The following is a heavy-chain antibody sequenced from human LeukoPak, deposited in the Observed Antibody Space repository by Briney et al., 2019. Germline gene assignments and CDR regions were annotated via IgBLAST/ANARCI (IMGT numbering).Heavy chain of an antibody. Sequence: GESLKISCKGSGYSFTSYWIGWVRQMPGKGLEWMGIIYPGDSDTRYSPSFQGKVTISADKSISTAYLQWSSLKASDTAMYYCARRYDSSGYCLDYWGQGTLVTVSS. CDR1: GYSFTSYW. V-gene: IGHV5-51*01. CDR2: IYPGDSDT. J-gene: IGHJ4*02. D-gene: IGHD3-22*01. CDR3: ARRYDSSGYCLDY.